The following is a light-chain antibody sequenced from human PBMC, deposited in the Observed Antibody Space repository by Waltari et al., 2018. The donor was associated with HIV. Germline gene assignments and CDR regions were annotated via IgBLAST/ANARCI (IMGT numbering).Light chain of an antibody. Sequence: DIVLTQSPHSLSVSLCERATTTCTSSQSVLYSSNNKNYLASYQQKPGQPPKLLIYWASTRESGVPDRFSGIGSATDFTLTIISLQAEDVAVYYCQQYFSTPYTFGQGTKLDIK. J-gene: IGKJ2*01. CDR3: QQYFSTPYT. CDR2: WAS. V-gene: IGKV4-1*01. CDR1: QSVLYSSNNKNY.